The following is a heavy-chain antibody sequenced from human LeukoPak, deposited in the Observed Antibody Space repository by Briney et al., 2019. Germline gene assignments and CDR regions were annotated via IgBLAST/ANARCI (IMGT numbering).Heavy chain of an antibody. CDR2: IYYSGST. D-gene: IGHD5-24*01. CDR3: ARGGGRLQLRGWSFDY. J-gene: IGHJ4*02. Sequence: PSETLSLTCTVSGGSISSYYWSWIRQPPGKGLEWIGYIYYSGSTNYNPSLKSRVTISVDTSKNQFSLKLSSVTAADTAVYYCARGGGRLQLRGWSFDYWGQGTLVTVSS. V-gene: IGHV4-59*01. CDR1: GGSISSYY.